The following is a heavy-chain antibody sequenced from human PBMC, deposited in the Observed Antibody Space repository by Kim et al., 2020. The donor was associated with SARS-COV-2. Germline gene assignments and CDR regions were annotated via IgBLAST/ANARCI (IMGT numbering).Heavy chain of an antibody. J-gene: IGHJ4*02. D-gene: IGHD3-16*02. CDR3: ARTYYDYVWGSYRYADFDY. V-gene: IGHV3-48*03. Sequence: GRFTISRDNAKNSLYLQMNSLRAEDTAVYYCARTYYDYVWGSYRYADFDYWGQGTLVTVSS.